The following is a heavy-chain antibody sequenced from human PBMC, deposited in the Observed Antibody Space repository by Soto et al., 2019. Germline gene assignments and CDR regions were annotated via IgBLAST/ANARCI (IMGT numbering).Heavy chain of an antibody. CDR1: GGSISKFY. V-gene: IGHV4-4*07. CDR2: VYATGTT. J-gene: IGHJ5*01. Sequence: QVQLQESGPGVVKPSETLSLSCTVSGGSISKFYWSWIRKTAGKGLEWMGRVYATGTTDYNPSLRSRVSMSVDISKKTFSLRLTSVTAADTGVYYCVRDGSKTLRDWFDPWGQGTSVTVSS. CDR3: VRDGSKTLRDWFDP.